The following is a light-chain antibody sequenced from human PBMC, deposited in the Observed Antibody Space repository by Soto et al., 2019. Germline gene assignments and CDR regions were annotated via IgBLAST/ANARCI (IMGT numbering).Light chain of an antibody. Sequence: QSVLTQPPSASGTPGQRVTFSCSGSGSNIGSNAVNWYQQLPGTAPKLLIYFNTQRPSGVPDRFSGSKSGTSASLAISGLQSEDEAHYYCQSYDNSLSGSWVFGGGTKLTVL. V-gene: IGLV1-44*01. CDR2: FNT. CDR1: GSNIGSNA. CDR3: QSYDNSLSGSWV. J-gene: IGLJ3*02.